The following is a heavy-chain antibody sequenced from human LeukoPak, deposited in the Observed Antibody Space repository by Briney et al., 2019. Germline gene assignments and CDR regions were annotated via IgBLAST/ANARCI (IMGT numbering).Heavy chain of an antibody. CDR2: IWYDGSNL. CDR3: ARDKNYCGSGSPSLDAFDI. J-gene: IGHJ3*02. CDR1: GFPFSSYG. Sequence: PGRSLRLSCAASGFPFSSYGMHWVRQAPGKGLEWVALIWYDGSNLYYADSVKGRFTISKDSSKNTLYLHMNSLRAEDTAVYYCARDKNYCGSGSPSLDAFDIWGQGTMVTVSS. V-gene: IGHV3-33*01. D-gene: IGHD3-10*01.